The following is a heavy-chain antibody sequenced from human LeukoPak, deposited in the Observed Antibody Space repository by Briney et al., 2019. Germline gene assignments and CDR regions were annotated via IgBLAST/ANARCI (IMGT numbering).Heavy chain of an antibody. CDR2: IYYSGST. J-gene: IGHJ4*02. V-gene: IGHV4-59*08. CDR1: GGSISSYY. CDR3: ANGALWCDYHYQFDY. D-gene: IGHD4-17*01. Sequence: SETLSLTCTVSGGSISSYYWSWIRQPPGKGLEWIGYIYYSGSTNYNPSLKSRVTISVDTSKNQFSLKLSSVTAADTAVYYCANGALWCDYHYQFDYWGQGTLVTVSS.